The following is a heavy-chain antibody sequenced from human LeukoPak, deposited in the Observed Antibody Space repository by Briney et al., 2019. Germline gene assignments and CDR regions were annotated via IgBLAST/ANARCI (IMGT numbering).Heavy chain of an antibody. CDR3: ARDPSGYYLRAYFDY. CDR2: ISAYNGNT. J-gene: IGHJ4*02. V-gene: IGHV1-18*01. D-gene: IGHD3-22*01. CDR1: GYTFTSYG. Sequence: ASVKVSCKASGYTFTSYGISWVRQAPGQGLEWMGWISAYNGNTNYAQKLQGRVTMTTDTSTSTAYMELRSLRSDDTAVYYCARDPSGYYLRAYFDYWGQGTLVTVSS.